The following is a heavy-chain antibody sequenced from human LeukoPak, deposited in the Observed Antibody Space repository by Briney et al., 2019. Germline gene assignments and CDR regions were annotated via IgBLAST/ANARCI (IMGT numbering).Heavy chain of an antibody. Sequence: VASVKVSCKASGGTFSSYAISWVRQAPGQGLEWMGRIIPILGIANYAQKFQGRVTITADKSTSTAYMELSSLRSEDTAVYYCARDFEGDYDGGAFDIWGQGTMVTVSS. CDR3: ARDFEGDYDGGAFDI. CDR1: GGTFSSYA. J-gene: IGHJ3*02. D-gene: IGHD4-17*01. CDR2: IIPILGIA. V-gene: IGHV1-69*04.